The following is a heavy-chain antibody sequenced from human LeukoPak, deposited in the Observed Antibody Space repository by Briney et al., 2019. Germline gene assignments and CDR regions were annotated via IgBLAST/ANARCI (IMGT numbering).Heavy chain of an antibody. V-gene: IGHV1-18*01. CDR3: ARSYYYGSGSRPLDF. J-gene: IGHJ4*02. Sequence: ASVKVSCKASDYTFTSYGSSWVRQAPGQGLEWMGWISGYNGNTHYAQNLQGRVTMTTDTSASTAYMELRSLRSDDTAVYYCARSYYYGSGSRPLDFWGQGTLVTVSS. CDR2: ISGYNGNT. CDR1: DYTFTSYG. D-gene: IGHD3-10*01.